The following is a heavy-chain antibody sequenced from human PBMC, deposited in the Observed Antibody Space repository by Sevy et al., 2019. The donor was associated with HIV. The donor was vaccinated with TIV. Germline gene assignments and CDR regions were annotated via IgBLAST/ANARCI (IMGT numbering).Heavy chain of an antibody. Sequence: GGSLRLSCAASGFTFSSAWMNWFRQAPGKGLEWISRIKSKHDGETTDYAAPVKGGTTISRDDSKNTLYLQINSLKSEDTAIYYCSTGFSPAWHDHRWGQGTLVTVSS. CDR2: IKSKHDGETT. D-gene: IGHD1-1*01. CDR1: GFTFSSAW. V-gene: IGHV3-15*01. J-gene: IGHJ1*01. CDR3: STGFSPAWHDHR.